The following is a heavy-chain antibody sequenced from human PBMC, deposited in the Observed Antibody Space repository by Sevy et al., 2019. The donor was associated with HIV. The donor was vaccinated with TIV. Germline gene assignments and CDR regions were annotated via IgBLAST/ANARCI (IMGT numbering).Heavy chain of an antibody. V-gene: IGHV3-15*01. Sequence: GGSLRLSCAASGFTFSNAWMSWVRQAPGKGLEWVGRIKSKTDGGTTDYAAPVKGRFTISRDGSKNTLYLQMNSLKTEDTAVYYCTTDYESDMSLYWGQGTLVTVSS. CDR2: IKSKTDGGTT. CDR3: TTDYESDMSLY. D-gene: IGHD3-3*01. CDR1: GFTFSNAW. J-gene: IGHJ4*02.